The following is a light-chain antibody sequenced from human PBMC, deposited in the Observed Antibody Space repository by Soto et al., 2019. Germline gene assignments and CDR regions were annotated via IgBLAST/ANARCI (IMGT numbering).Light chain of an antibody. J-gene: IGKJ3*01. CDR3: QQYHNSPLFT. CDR1: QTISGNY. CDR2: GAS. V-gene: IGKV3-20*01. Sequence: EIVLTQSPGTLSLSPGERATLSCRASQTISGNYLAWYQQKPGQAPRVLIYGASIRAPGIPDRFGGSGSGTDFSLTISRLEPEDFAAYYCQQYHNSPLFTFGPGTKVDF.